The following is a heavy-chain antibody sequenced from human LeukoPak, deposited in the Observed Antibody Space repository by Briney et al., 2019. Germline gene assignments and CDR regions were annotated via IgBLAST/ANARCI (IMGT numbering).Heavy chain of an antibody. CDR2: IYTSGST. CDR3: ARGEYTAMVPFDY. CDR1: GGSFSGYY. V-gene: IGHV4-4*08. J-gene: IGHJ4*02. D-gene: IGHD5-18*01. Sequence: SETLSLTCAVYGGSFSGYYWSWIRQPPGKGLEWIGRIYTSGSTNYNPSLKTRVTISVDTSKNQFSLKLSSVTAADTAVYYCARGEYTAMVPFDYWGQGTLVTVSS.